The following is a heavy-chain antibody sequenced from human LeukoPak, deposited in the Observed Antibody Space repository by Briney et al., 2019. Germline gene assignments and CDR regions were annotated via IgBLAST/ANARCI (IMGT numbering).Heavy chain of an antibody. Sequence: PGGSLRLSRAASGFTFSSYAMSWVRQAPGKGLEWVSAISGSGGSTYYADSVKGRFTISRDNSKNTLYLQMNSLRAEDTAVYYCALRAYIVVVPAALDAFDIWGQGTMVTVSS. CDR1: GFTFSSYA. D-gene: IGHD2-2*01. J-gene: IGHJ3*02. V-gene: IGHV3-23*01. CDR3: ALRAYIVVVPAALDAFDI. CDR2: ISGSGGST.